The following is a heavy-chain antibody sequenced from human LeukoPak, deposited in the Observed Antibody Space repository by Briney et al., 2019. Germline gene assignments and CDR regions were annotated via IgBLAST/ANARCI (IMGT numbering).Heavy chain of an antibody. CDR1: GYTFTGYY. CDR2: INPNSGGT. D-gene: IGHD5-24*01. J-gene: IGHJ4*02. CDR3: ARDGEMATITGFDY. Sequence: ASVKVSCMASGYTFTGYYMHWVRQAPGQGLEWMGWINPNSGGTNYAQKFQGRVTMTRDTSISTAYMELSRLRSDDTAVYYCARDGEMATITGFDYWGQGTLVTVSS. V-gene: IGHV1-2*02.